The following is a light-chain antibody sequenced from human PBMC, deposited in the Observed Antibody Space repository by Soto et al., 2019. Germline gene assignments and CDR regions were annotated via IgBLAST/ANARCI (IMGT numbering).Light chain of an antibody. V-gene: IGKV3-20*01. Sequence: EIVLTQSPGTLSLSPGATATLSCRASQSVSSNYLAWFQQKSGQAPRLLIYDTSIRATGIPDRFSGSGSGTDFTLTITRLEPEDFAVYYCHHYGKSPIYTFGPATKVDIK. CDR1: QSVSSNY. CDR3: HHYGKSPIYT. CDR2: DTS. J-gene: IGKJ3*01.